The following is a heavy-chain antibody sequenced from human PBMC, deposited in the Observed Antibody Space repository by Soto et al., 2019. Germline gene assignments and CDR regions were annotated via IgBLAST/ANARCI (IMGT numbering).Heavy chain of an antibody. CDR2: IWYDGSNK. CDR1: GFTFSSYG. CDR3: ARIMCRGDCYDFDY. J-gene: IGHJ4*02. Sequence: QVQLVESGGGVVQPGRSLRLSCAASGFTFSSYGMHWVRQAPGKGLEWVAVIWYDGSNKYYADSVKGRFTISRDNSKNTLYLQMNSLRAEDTAVYYCARIMCRGDCYDFDYWGQGTLVTVSS. D-gene: IGHD2-21*02. V-gene: IGHV3-33*01.